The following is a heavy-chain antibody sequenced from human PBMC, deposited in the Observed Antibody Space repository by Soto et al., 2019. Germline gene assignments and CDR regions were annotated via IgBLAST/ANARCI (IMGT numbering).Heavy chain of an antibody. CDR1: GFTFSNAW. Sequence: PGGSLRLSCAASGFTFSNAWMNWFRQAPGKGLEWVGRIKSKTDGGTTDYAAPVKGRFTISRDDSKNTLYLQMNSLKTEDTAVYYCTRDLSSATYYDFWSGYSVGYWGQGTLVTVSS. D-gene: IGHD3-3*01. J-gene: IGHJ4*02. V-gene: IGHV3-15*07. CDR2: IKSKTDGGTT. CDR3: TRDLSSATYYDFWSGYSVGY.